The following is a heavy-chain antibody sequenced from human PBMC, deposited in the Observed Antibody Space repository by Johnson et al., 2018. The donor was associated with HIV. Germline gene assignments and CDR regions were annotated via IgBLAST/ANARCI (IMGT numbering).Heavy chain of an antibody. V-gene: IGHV3-9*01. CDR1: GFTFDDYA. CDR3: AKELARQSDAFDI. Sequence: VQLVESGGGLVQPGRSLRLSCAASGFTFDDYAMHWVRQAPGKGLEWVSGISWNSGSIGYADSVKGRFTISIDNSKNSLYLQMNSLRAEDTALYYCAKELARQSDAFDIWGQGTMVTVSS. D-gene: IGHD5-12*01. J-gene: IGHJ3*02. CDR2: ISWNSGSI.